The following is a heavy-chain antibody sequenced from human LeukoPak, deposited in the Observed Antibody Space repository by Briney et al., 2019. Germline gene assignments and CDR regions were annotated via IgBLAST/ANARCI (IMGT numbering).Heavy chain of an antibody. Sequence: GGSLRLSCAASGFTVDSNYLSWVRQAPGKGLEWVSTIYTGGNTYYAASVKGRFTISRDNSKNTLYLQMNSLRAEDTAVYYCAKGRGDYSHNPPDYWGQGTLVTVSS. CDR3: AKGRGDYSHNPPDY. CDR2: IYTGGNT. V-gene: IGHV3-53*05. J-gene: IGHJ4*02. CDR1: GFTVDSNY. D-gene: IGHD2-21*01.